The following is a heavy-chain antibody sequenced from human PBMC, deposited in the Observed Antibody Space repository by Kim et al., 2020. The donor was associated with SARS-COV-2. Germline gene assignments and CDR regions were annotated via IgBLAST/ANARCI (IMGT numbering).Heavy chain of an antibody. CDR2: ISGSGGST. D-gene: IGHD3-16*02. Sequence: GGSLRLSCAASGFTFSSYAMSWVRQAPGKGLEWVSAISGSGGSTYYADSVKGRFTISRDNSKNTLYLQMNSLRAEDTAVYYCAKDLKGVDDYVWGSYRSPFDYWGQGTLVTVSS. CDR3: AKDLKGVDDYVWGSYRSPFDY. J-gene: IGHJ4*02. CDR1: GFTFSSYA. V-gene: IGHV3-23*01.